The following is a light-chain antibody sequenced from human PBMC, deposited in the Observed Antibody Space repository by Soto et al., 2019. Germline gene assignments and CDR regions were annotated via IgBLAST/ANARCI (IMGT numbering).Light chain of an antibody. J-gene: IGKJ1*01. V-gene: IGKV1-39*01. CDR2: AAS. CDR1: QSISSY. CDR3: QQTYSTPPT. Sequence: IQMTHSPSSLSASLGDRVGIACRASQSISSYLNWYQQKPGKAPKLLIYAASSLQSGVPSRFSGSGSETDFTLAISSLDPDGFATYNYQQTYSTPPTVGQGTKVDIK.